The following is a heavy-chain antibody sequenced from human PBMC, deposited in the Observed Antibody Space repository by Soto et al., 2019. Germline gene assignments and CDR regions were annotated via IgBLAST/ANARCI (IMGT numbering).Heavy chain of an antibody. J-gene: IGHJ4*02. V-gene: IGHV4-4*02. Sequence: QVQLQESGPGLVKPSGTRSLTCAVSGGSISSSNWWSWVRQPPCEGLEWIGEIYHSGSTNYNPSHKSRVTISVAKSKNQCSLKRSSVTAAATAVYYCESSASYGGGYCDYWGQRTLVTVSS. CDR3: ESSASYGGGYCDY. D-gene: IGHD1-26*01. CDR1: GGSISSSNW. CDR2: IYHSGST.